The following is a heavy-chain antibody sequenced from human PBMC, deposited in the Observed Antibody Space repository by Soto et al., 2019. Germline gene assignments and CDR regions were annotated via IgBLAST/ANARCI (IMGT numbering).Heavy chain of an antibody. V-gene: IGHV1-18*01. CDR2: ISVSNGNT. J-gene: IGHJ4*02. Sequence: QVQLVQSGEEVKKPGASVKVSCKPSGYPFTSYGITWVRQAPGQGLEWMGWISVSNGNTNYAQKLQGRVTMTADTSRSTAYMELRSLRSDDTALYYCARGYSNSPDFWGQGTLVTVSS. CDR1: GYPFTSYG. D-gene: IGHD6-13*01. CDR3: ARGYSNSPDF.